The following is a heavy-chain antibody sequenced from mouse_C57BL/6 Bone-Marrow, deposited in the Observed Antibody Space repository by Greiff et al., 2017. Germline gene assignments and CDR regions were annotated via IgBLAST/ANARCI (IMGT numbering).Heavy chain of an antibody. CDR2: IYPGDGDT. D-gene: IGHD2-1*01. J-gene: IGHJ3*01. Sequence: QVQLQQSGPELVKPGPSVKISCKASGYAFSSSWMNWVKQRPGKGLEWIGRIYPGDGDTNYNGKFKGKATRTADKSSSTAYLQISSLTSEDSAVYFCARWPWYFPAYWGKGTLVTVSA. CDR1: GYAFSSSW. V-gene: IGHV1-82*01. CDR3: ARWPWYFPAY.